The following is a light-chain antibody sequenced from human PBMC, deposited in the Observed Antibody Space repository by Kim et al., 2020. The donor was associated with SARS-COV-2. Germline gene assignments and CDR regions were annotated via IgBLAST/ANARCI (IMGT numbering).Light chain of an antibody. CDR3: QQYGSSPFT. J-gene: IGKJ3*01. Sequence: SPGERATRSCRATQSVTNTFLAWYQQKPGQAPRLLIYGASSRATGIPDRFSGSGSGTDFTLTISRLEPEDFAVYYCQQYGSSPFTFGPGTKVDIK. CDR2: GAS. V-gene: IGKV3-20*01. CDR1: QSVTNTF.